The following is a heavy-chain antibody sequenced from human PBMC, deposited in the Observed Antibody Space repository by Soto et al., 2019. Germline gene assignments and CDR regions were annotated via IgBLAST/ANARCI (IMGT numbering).Heavy chain of an antibody. J-gene: IGHJ4*02. CDR2: INHLETT. CDR3: DRGGGSDSFDY. V-gene: IGHV4-30-2*01. Sequence: SETLSLSCTVSGASITFGGYSWSWIRQTPGKGLEWIGYINHLETTFYNPSFESRLTLSIDRAKNQFSLKLHSMSAADRAAYFCDRGGGSDSFDYWGQGILVTVSS. D-gene: IGHD1-26*01. CDR1: GASITFGGYS.